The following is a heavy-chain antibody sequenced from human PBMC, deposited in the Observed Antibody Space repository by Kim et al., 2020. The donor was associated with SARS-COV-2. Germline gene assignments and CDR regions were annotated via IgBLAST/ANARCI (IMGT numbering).Heavy chain of an antibody. CDR3: ARFRQSVVPAAMYFDY. Sequence: SLKSRVTISVDTSKNQFSLKLISVTAADTAVYYCARFRQSVVPAAMYFDYWGQGTLVTVSS. J-gene: IGHJ4*02. D-gene: IGHD2-2*01. V-gene: IGHV4-30-2*05.